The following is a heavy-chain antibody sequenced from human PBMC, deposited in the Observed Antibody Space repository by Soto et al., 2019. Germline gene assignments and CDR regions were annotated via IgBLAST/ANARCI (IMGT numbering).Heavy chain of an antibody. CDR2: INSDGSST. CDR3: ARGGKYSSSWSFSYYYGMDV. V-gene: IGHV3-74*01. CDR1: GFTFSSYW. D-gene: IGHD6-13*01. Sequence: EVQLVESAGGLVQPGGSLRLSCAASGFTFSSYWMHWVRQAPGKGLVWVSRINSDGSSTSYADSVKGRFTISRDNAKNTLYLQMNSLRAEDTAVYYCARGGKYSSSWSFSYYYGMDVWGQGTTVTVSS. J-gene: IGHJ6*02.